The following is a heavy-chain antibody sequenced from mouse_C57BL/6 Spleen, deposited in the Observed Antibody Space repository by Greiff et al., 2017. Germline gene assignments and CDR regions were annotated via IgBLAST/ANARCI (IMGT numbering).Heavy chain of an antibody. CDR1: GYTFTSYW. CDR3: ARRIFYDYDGNYAMDY. Sequence: QVQLKQPGAELVKPGASVKLSCKASGYTFTSYWMQWVKQRPGQGLEWIGEIDPSDSYTNYNQKFKGKATLTVDTSSSTAYMQLSSLTSEDSAVYYCARRIFYDYDGNYAMDYWGQGTSVTVSS. V-gene: IGHV1-50*01. J-gene: IGHJ4*01. D-gene: IGHD2-4*01. CDR2: IDPSDSYT.